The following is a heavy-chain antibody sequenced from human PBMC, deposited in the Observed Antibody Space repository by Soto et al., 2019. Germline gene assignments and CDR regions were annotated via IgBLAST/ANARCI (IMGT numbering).Heavy chain of an antibody. J-gene: IGHJ6*02. Sequence: VQLVESGGGEVQPGRSLRLSCAASGFTYTDFALHWVRQAPGKGLEWVASISYDGSDKYYADSVKGRFAISRDNPKNTLYQEMNSLRTEDTAVYFCARRVWDSYSAIDVCGQGTTVTVFS. V-gene: IGHV3-30*09. D-gene: IGHD3-22*01. CDR2: ISYDGSDK. CDR3: ARRVWDSYSAIDV. CDR1: GFTYTDFA.